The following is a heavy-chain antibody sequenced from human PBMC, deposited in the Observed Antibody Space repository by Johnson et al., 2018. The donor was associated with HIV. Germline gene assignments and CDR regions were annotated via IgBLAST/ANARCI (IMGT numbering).Heavy chain of an antibody. CDR3: ARVGAFGDGISLGAFDI. D-gene: IGHD3-10*01. V-gene: IGHV3-13*01. Sequence: VHLVESGGGLVQPGGSLRLSCAASGFTFSSYDMHWVRQATGKGLEWVSGIGSAVDTYDPGPVKGSFTISRENAKNSLYLQMHSLRAGDTAVYYCARVGAFGDGISLGAFDIWGQGTMVTVSS. CDR2: IGSAVDT. J-gene: IGHJ3*02. CDR1: GFTFSSYD.